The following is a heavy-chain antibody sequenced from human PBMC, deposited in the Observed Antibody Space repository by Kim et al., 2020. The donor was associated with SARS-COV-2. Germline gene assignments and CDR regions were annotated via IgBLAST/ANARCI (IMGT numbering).Heavy chain of an antibody. J-gene: IGHJ4*02. V-gene: IGHV4-39*07. Sequence: KSRVTISVDTSKNQFSRKLSSVTAADTAVYYCAGVRRVVRGVIGGFDYWGQGTLVTVSS. CDR3: AGVRRVVRGVIGGFDY. D-gene: IGHD3-10*01.